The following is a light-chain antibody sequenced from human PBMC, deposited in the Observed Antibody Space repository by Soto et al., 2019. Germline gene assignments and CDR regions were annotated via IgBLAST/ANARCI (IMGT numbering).Light chain of an antibody. CDR2: GAS. J-gene: IGKJ1*01. Sequence: EIVLAQSPGTLALCPEERTTLDCRASQSVSSYLAWYQQKPGQAPRLLIYGASSRATGIPARFSGSGSGTEFTLTISSLQSEDSAVYSCQQYNNWPRTFGQGTKVDIK. CDR3: QQYNNWPRT. CDR1: QSVSSY. V-gene: IGKV3-15*01.